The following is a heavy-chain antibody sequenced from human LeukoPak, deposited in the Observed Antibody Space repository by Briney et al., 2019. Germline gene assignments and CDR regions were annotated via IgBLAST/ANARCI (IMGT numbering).Heavy chain of an antibody. V-gene: IGHV1-24*01. CDR1: GYTLTELS. CDR2: FDPEDGET. Sequence: GASVKVSCKVSGYTLTELSMHWVRQAPGKGLEWMGGFDPEDGETIYAQKFQGRVTITADESTSTAYMELSSLRSEDTAVYYCARDGVSTMVRGVITWGQGTLVTVSS. D-gene: IGHD3-10*01. CDR3: ARDGVSTMVRGVIT. J-gene: IGHJ5*02.